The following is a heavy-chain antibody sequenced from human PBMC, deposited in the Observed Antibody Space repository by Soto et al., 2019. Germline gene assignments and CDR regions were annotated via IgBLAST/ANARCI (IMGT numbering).Heavy chain of an antibody. D-gene: IGHD3-10*01. V-gene: IGHV4-59*01. J-gene: IGHJ4*02. CDR2: IYYSGST. Sequence: TSETLSLTCTVSGGSISSYYWSWTRQPPGKGLEWIGYIYYSGSTNYNPSLKSRVTISVDTSKNQFSLKLSSVTAADTAVYYCARCYGSGKDFDYWGQGTLVTVSS. CDR1: GGSISSYY. CDR3: ARCYGSGKDFDY.